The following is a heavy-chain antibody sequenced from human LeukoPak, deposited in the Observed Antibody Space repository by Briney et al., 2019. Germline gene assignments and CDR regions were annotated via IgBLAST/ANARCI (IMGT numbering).Heavy chain of an antibody. V-gene: IGHV4-39*01. CDR2: IYYSGST. CDR3: ARESSWYDPLDY. CDR1: GGSISSSSYY. D-gene: IGHD6-13*01. Sequence: SETLSLTCTVSGGSISSSSYYWVWIRQPPGKGLEWIGSIYYSGSTYYNPSLKSRVTISADTSKSQFSLKLSSVTAADTAVYYCARESSWYDPLDYWGQGTLVTVSS. J-gene: IGHJ4*02.